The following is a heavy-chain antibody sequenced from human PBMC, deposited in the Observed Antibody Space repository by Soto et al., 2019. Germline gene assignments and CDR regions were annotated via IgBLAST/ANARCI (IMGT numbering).Heavy chain of an antibody. V-gene: IGHV1-69*13. CDR2: IIPIFGTA. D-gene: IGHD5-18*01. J-gene: IGHJ6*02. CDR3: ARDVDTAMPSYYYYGMDV. Sequence: SVKVSCKASGGTFSSYAISWVRQAPGQGLEWMGGIIPIFGTANYAQKFQGRVTITADESTSTAYMELSSLRSEDTAVYYCARDVDTAMPSYYYYGMDVWGRGTTVTVSS. CDR1: GGTFSSYA.